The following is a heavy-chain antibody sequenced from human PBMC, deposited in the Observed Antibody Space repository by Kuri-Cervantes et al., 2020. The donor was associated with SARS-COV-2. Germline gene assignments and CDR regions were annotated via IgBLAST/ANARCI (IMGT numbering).Heavy chain of an antibody. CDR2: ISSSGSTI. J-gene: IGHJ3*01. CDR3: VREVSWNVGEEVAGAFDV. V-gene: IGHV3-48*03. D-gene: IGHD3-16*01. CDR1: GFTFSTYE. Sequence: LSLTCAASGFTFSTYEMNWVRQAPGKGLEWVSYISSSGSTIYYADSVKGRFTISRDNGKNALFLQMDSLRVEDTALYYCVREVSWNVGEEVAGAFDVWGQGTEVTVSS.